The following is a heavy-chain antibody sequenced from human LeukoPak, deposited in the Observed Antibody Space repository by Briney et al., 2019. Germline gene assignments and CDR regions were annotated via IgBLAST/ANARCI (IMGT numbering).Heavy chain of an antibody. CDR3: ARGVYIAAAQYAY. Sequence: KSSETLSLTCTVSGGSISSYYWSWIRQPPGKGLEWIGYIYYSGNTNYNPSLKSRVTISVDTSKNQFSLKLSSGTAADTAVYYCARGVYIAAAQYAYWGQGTLVTVSS. CDR2: IYYSGNT. D-gene: IGHD6-13*01. CDR1: GGSISSYY. V-gene: IGHV4-59*01. J-gene: IGHJ4*02.